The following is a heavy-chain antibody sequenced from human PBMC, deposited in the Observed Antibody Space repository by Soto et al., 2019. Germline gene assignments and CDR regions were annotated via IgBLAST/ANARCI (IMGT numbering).Heavy chain of an antibody. V-gene: IGHV3-21*01. J-gene: IGHJ4*02. Sequence: EVQLVESGGGLVKPGGSLRLSCAASGFTFSSYSMNWVRQAPGKGLEWVSSISSSSSYIYYADSVKGRFTISRDNAKNSLYLQMKSLRAEDTAVYYCARERRYYDIFTGHTYYFDYWGQGTLVTVSS. CDR1: GFTFSSYS. CDR3: ARERRYYDIFTGHTYYFDY. D-gene: IGHD3-9*01. CDR2: ISSSSSYI.